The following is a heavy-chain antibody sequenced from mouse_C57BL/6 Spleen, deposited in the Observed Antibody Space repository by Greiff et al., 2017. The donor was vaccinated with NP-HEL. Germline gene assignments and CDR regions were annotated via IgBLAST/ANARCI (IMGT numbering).Heavy chain of an antibody. CDR1: GFSLTSYG. CDR2: IWSGGST. Sequence: QVQLQQSGPGLVQPSQSLSITCTASGFSLTSYGVHWVRQSPGKGLEWLGVIWSGGSTDYNAAFISRLSISKDNSKSQVFFKMNSLQADDTAVYYCARSLGIVTAWYFDVWGTGTTVTVSS. V-gene: IGHV2-2*01. J-gene: IGHJ1*03. CDR3: ARSLGIVTAWYFDV. D-gene: IGHD2-5*01.